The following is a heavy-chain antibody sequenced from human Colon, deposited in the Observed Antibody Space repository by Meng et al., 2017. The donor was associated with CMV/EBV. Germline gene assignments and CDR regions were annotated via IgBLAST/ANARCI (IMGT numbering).Heavy chain of an antibody. CDR3: VRLDLAAFYS. CDR2: ITGGSNII. V-gene: IGHV3-48*03. D-gene: IGHD3-3*02. CDR1: GFTFSNSE. J-gene: IGHJ4*02. Sequence: GESLKISCAASGFTFSNSEMNWVRQAPGKGLEWIAYITGGSNIIYYADSVKGRITISRDNAKNSLYLQMNSLSAEDTAVYYCVRLDLAAFYSWGQGTVVTVSS.